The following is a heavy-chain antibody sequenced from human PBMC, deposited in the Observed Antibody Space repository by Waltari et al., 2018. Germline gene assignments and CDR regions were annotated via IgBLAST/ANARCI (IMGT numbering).Heavy chain of an antibody. Sequence: QVQLQQWGAGLLKPSETLSLTCAVYGGSFSGYYWSWIRQPPGKGLEWIGEINHSGSTNYNPSLKSRVTISVDTSKNQFSLKLSSVTAADTAVYYCARGEDSYGYEQDVWGQGTTVTVSS. CDR3: ARGEDSYGYEQDV. CDR1: GGSFSGYY. V-gene: IGHV4-34*01. D-gene: IGHD5-18*01. J-gene: IGHJ6*02. CDR2: INHSGST.